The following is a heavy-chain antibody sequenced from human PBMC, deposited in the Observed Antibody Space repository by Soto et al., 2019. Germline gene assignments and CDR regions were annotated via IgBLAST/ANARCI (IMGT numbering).Heavy chain of an antibody. D-gene: IGHD2-2*01. CDR1: GYTFTSYG. V-gene: IGHV1-18*01. CDR3: ARIIVVVPAATGAYYYGMDV. CDR2: ISAYNGNT. J-gene: IGHJ6*02. Sequence: ASVKVSCKASGYTFTSYGISWVRQAPGQGLEWMGWISAYNGNTNYAQKLQGRVTMTTDTSTSTAYMELRSLRSDDTAVYYCARIIVVVPAATGAYYYGMDVWGQGTTVTVSS.